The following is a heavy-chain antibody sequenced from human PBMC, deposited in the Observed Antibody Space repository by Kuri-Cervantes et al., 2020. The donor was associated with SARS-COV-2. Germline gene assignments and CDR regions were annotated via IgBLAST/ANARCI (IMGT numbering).Heavy chain of an antibody. CDR2: ISYDGSNK. CDR3: SRGRQWGQDN. J-gene: IGHJ4*02. Sequence: GGSLRLSCAASGFTFSSYAMHWVRQAPGKGLEWVAVISYDGSNKYYADSVKGRFTISRDNSKNTLYLQMNSLRDEDAAVYYCSRGRQWGQDNWGQGTLVTVSS. V-gene: IGHV3-30-3*01. CDR1: GFTFSSYA. D-gene: IGHD2-15*01.